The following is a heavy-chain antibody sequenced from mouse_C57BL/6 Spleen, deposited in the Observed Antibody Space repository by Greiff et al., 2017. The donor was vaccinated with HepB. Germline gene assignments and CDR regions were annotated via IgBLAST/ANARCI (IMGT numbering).Heavy chain of an antibody. V-gene: IGHV14-4*01. CDR3: TTKGYDDY. Sequence: EVQLVEFGAELVRPGASVKLSCTASGFNIKDDYMHWVKQRPEQGLEWIGWIDPENGDTEYASKFQGKATITADTSSNTAYLQLSSLTSEDTAVYYCTTKGYDDYWGQGTTLTVSS. CDR2: IDPENGDT. D-gene: IGHD2-2*01. CDR1: GFNIKDDY. J-gene: IGHJ2*01.